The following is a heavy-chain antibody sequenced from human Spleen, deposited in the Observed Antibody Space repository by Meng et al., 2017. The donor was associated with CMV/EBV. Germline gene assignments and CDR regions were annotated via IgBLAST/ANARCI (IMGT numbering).Heavy chain of an antibody. CDR1: GGTFRSNA. CDR3: AKGIGGYYYGMDV. Sequence: SVKVSCKASGGTFRSNAISWVRQAPGQGLEWIGGIIPILDIAKYAQNLQGRLTITADKSTSTAYMELSSLRSDDTAVYYCAKGIGGYYYGMDVWGQGTTVTVSS. CDR2: IIPILDIA. J-gene: IGHJ6*02. V-gene: IGHV1-69*10. D-gene: IGHD3-3*01.